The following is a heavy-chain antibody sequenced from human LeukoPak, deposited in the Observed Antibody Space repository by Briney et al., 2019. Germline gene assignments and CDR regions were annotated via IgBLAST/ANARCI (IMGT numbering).Heavy chain of an antibody. CDR2: IYYSGST. Sequence: SETLSLTCTVSGGSISSSSYYWGWIRQPPGKGLERIGSIYYSGSTYYNPSLKSRVTISVDTSKNQFSLKLSSVTAADTAVYYCARRPYYGPRWFDPWGQGTLVTVSS. CDR3: ARRPYYGPRWFDP. CDR1: GGSISSSSYY. J-gene: IGHJ5*02. D-gene: IGHD3-10*01. V-gene: IGHV4-39*01.